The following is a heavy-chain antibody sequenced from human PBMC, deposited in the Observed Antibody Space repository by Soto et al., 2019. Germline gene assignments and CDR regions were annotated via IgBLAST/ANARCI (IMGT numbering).Heavy chain of an antibody. D-gene: IGHD3-10*01. V-gene: IGHV4-39*01. CDR2: IYYSGST. J-gene: IGHJ4*02. Sequence: SETLSLTCTVSGGSISSSSYYWGWIRQPPGKGLEWIGSIYYSGSTYYNPSLKSRVTISVDTSKNRFSLKLSSVTAADTSVYYCARRDITMVRGVIISPLSFFDYWGQGTLVTSPQ. CDR1: GGSISSSSYY. CDR3: ARRDITMVRGVIISPLSFFDY.